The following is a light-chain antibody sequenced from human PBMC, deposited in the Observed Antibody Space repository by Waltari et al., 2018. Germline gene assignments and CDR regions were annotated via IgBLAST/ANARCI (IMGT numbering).Light chain of an antibody. CDR3: LLSFSGARPV. J-gene: IGLJ3*02. Sequence: QAVVPQEPPLTVSPGATVTPTGGSTTGVVSPIHYPTWVQQQPGQAPRTLIYDTTNRNSWTPARFSGSLLGGKAALTLSGAQPEDAAVYSCLLSFSGARPVFGGGTKLTVL. V-gene: IGLV7-46*01. CDR2: DTT. CDR1: TGVVSPIHY.